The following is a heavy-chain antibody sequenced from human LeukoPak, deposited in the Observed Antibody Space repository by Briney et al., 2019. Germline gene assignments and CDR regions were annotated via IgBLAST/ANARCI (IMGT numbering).Heavy chain of an antibody. CDR3: ARDDRAGTTAFDY. CDR1: GFTFADSA. CDR2: ISWNSGII. V-gene: IGHV3-9*01. Sequence: GGSLRLSCAASGFTFADSAMHWVRQVPGKGLEWVSGISWNSGIIDYADSVKGRFTISRDNSKNTLYLQMNSLRAEDTAVYYCARDDRAGTTAFDYWGQGTLVTVSS. J-gene: IGHJ4*02. D-gene: IGHD1-7*01.